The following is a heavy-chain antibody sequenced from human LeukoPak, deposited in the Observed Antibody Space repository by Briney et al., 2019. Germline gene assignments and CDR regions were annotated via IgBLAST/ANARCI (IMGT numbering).Heavy chain of an antibody. Sequence: PSETLSLTCTVSGGSISSSSHSWGWIRQHPGKGLEWTGSIYYTGRTYYNPSLESRLTISVDTSKNQFSLKLTSVTAADTAIYYCAQSLGSGNWIGNWFDPWGQGTLVTVSS. CDR1: GGSISSSSHS. D-gene: IGHD1-1*01. V-gene: IGHV4-39*01. CDR2: IYYTGRT. J-gene: IGHJ5*02. CDR3: AQSLGSGNWIGNWFDP.